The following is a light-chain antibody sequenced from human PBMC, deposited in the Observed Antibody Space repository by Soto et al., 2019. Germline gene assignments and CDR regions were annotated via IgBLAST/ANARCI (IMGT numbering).Light chain of an antibody. CDR3: QHYKAFSPWT. Sequence: DIQMTQSTSALSASVGDRVTITCRASQNISSWLAWYQQKPGKAPKSLIYDASSLESGVPSRLSGSGSGTEFTLTISNLQPDDSATYYCQHYKAFSPWTFGQGTKVDI. CDR2: DAS. J-gene: IGKJ1*01. CDR1: QNISSW. V-gene: IGKV1-5*01.